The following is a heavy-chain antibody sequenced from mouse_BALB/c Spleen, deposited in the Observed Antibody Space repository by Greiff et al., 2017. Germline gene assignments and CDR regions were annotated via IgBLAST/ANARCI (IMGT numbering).Heavy chain of an antibody. CDR3: ARRYYGYNHYFDY. D-gene: IGHD1-2*01. CDR1: GYTFTSYW. CDR2: INPSTGYT. V-gene: IGHV1-7*01. J-gene: IGHJ2*01. Sequence: QVQLKQSGAELAKPGASVKMSCKASGYTFTSYWMHWVKQRPGQGLEWIGYINPSTGYTEYNQKFKDKATLTADKSSSTAYMQLSSLTSEDSAVYYCARRYYGYNHYFDYWGQGTTLTVSS.